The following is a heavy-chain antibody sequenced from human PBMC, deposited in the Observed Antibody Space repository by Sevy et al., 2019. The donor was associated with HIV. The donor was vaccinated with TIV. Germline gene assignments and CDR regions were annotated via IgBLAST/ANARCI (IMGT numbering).Heavy chain of an antibody. D-gene: IGHD3-10*01. CDR2: INQDGSET. J-gene: IGHJ4*02. V-gene: IGHV3-7*01. CDR1: GFTFSDYA. CDR3: ARLFYGSADY. Sequence: GGSLRLSCKASGFTFSDYAMHWVRQAPGKGLEWVATINQDGSETFYVDSVKGRFTISRHNPRKSLYLQMNSLSAEDTAVYYCARLFYGSADYWGQGTLVTVSS.